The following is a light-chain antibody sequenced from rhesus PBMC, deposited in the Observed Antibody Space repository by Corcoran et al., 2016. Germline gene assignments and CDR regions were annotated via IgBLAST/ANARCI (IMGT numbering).Light chain of an antibody. J-gene: IGKJ4*01. V-gene: IGKV1-22*01. CDR1: QGITND. CDR2: EAS. CDR3: QHYSSTPLT. Sequence: DIQMTQSPSSLSASVGDRVTITCRASQGITNDLAWYQQKPGETPKLLIYEASSLQSGIPSRFSGSGAGTDFTLTISSLQSEDFATYYCQHYSSTPLTFGEGTKVEIK.